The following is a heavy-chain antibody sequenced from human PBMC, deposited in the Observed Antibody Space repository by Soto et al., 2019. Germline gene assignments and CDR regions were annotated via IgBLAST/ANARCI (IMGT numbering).Heavy chain of an antibody. D-gene: IGHD3-22*01. CDR1: AYLINSGYS. CDR3: ARDLSSGYQTFYYDY. Sequence: KSSETLSLTCKVSAYLINSGYSWGWIRQSPGKGLEWIGSTSYDGKSYYKPSLKSRVVMSVDLANNQFSLRLRSVTAADTAVYYCARDLSSGYQTFYYDYWGQGTPVTVSS. V-gene: IGHV4-38-2*02. J-gene: IGHJ4*01. CDR2: TSYDGKS.